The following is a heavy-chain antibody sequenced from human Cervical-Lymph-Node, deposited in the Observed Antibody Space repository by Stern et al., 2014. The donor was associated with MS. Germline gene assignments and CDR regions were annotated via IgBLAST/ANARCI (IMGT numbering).Heavy chain of an antibody. J-gene: IGHJ5*02. CDR2: IYYSGST. CDR1: GGSISSGGYY. Sequence: QVQLQESGPGLVKPSQTLSLTCTVSGGSISSGGYYWSWIRQHPGKGLEWIGYIYYSGSTYYNPSLKSRVTISADTSKNQFSLKLSSVTAADTAVYYCARDLRYYYDSSGYYYRWFDPWGQGTLVTVSS. V-gene: IGHV4-31*03. CDR3: ARDLRYYYDSSGYYYRWFDP. D-gene: IGHD3-22*01.